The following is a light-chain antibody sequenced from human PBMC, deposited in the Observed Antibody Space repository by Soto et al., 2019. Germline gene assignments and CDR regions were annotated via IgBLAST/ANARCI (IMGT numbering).Light chain of an antibody. CDR1: QSTSIY. CDR3: QQSYITPYT. Sequence: DIQMTQSPSSLSASVGDRVTITCRAGQSTSIYANWYQQKPGKAPNLLIYAATSLQSVVPSRFSGSHSGTEFTRTIRSLQPEDFADYYCQQSYITPYTFGQGTKLEIK. J-gene: IGKJ2*01. CDR2: AAT. V-gene: IGKV1-39*01.